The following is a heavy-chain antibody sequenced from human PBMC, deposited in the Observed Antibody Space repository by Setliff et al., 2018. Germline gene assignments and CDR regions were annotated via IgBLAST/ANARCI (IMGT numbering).Heavy chain of an antibody. J-gene: IGHJ4*02. CDR1: GFTFSSYS. V-gene: IGHV3-21*01. D-gene: IGHD3-16*02. CDR3: ARGKNFDDYVWGSYRYWSPNYYFDY. Sequence: GGSLRLSCAASGFTFSSYSINWVRQAPGKGLEWVSSISSSSSYIYYADSVKGRFTISRDNAKNSLYLQMNSLRAEDTAVYYCARGKNFDDYVWGSYRYWSPNYYFDYWGQGTLVTVSS. CDR2: ISSSSSYI.